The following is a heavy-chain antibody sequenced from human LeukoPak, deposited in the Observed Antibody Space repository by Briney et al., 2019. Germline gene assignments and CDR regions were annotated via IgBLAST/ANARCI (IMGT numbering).Heavy chain of an antibody. V-gene: IGHV3-48*03. Sequence: PGGSLRLSCAASGFTFSTYEMNWVRQAPGKGLEWVSYISSSGTTIYYADSVRGRFNISRDNAKNSLYLQMNSLRAEDTAVYYCAREALTDNSFDIWGQGTMVTVSS. CDR1: GFTFSTYE. CDR3: AREALTDNSFDI. D-gene: IGHD1-1*01. J-gene: IGHJ3*02. CDR2: ISSSGTTI.